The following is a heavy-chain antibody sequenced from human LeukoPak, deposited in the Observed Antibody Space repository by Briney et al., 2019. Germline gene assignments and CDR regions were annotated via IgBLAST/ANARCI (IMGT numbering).Heavy chain of an antibody. CDR1: GFTFSSHV. Sequence: GGSLRLSCAASGFTFSSHVMHWVRQAPGKGLEWVAVISSDGSSKYYTDSVKGRFTISRDNSKNTLYLQMKSLRAEDTAVYYCAREGTTIVVALDYWGQEPWSPYPQ. J-gene: IGHJ4*01. CDR3: AREGTTIVVALDY. CDR2: ISSDGSSK. D-gene: IGHD3-22*01. V-gene: IGHV3-30-3*01.